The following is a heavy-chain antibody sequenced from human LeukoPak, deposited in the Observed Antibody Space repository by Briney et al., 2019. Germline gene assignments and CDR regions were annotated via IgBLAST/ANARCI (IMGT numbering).Heavy chain of an antibody. V-gene: IGHV3-30*02. D-gene: IGHD3-22*01. CDR2: IRYDGSNT. CDR1: GFTFNNYG. Sequence: GSLRLSCAASGFTFNNYGMHWVRQAPGKGLEWLAFIRYDGSNTYYADSVKGRFTVSRDDSKNTLYLQMNSLRGDDTAVYYCAKDLPQYYYDSSVWGQGTLVTVSS. CDR3: AKDLPQYYYDSSV. J-gene: IGHJ4*02.